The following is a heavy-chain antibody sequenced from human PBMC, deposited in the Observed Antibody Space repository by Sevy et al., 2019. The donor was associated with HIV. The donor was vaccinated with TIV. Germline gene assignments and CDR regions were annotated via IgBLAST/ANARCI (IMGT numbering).Heavy chain of an antibody. CDR3: ARASGPGSGSYYFDY. Sequence: GGSLRLSCVASGFTFSSYAMTWVRLAPGKGLEWVSAVNSGGGKTYYTDSVKGRFTISRDSSKNTLSLQMNSLRAEDTAVYYCARASGPGSGSYYFDYWGQGTLVTVSS. D-gene: IGHD3-10*01. V-gene: IGHV3-23*01. CDR1: GFTFSSYA. J-gene: IGHJ4*02. CDR2: VNSGGGKT.